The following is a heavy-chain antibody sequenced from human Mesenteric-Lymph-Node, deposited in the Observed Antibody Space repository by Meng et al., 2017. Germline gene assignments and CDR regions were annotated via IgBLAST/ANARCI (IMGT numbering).Heavy chain of an antibody. CDR1: GYTFTSYD. CDR2: MNPNSGNT. D-gene: IGHD1-26*01. V-gene: IGHV1-8*01. CDR3: ARGYPYSGSYPYWFDP. J-gene: IGHJ5*02. Sequence: ASVKVSCKASGYTFTSYDINWVRQATGQGLEWMGWMNPNSGNTGYAQKFQGRVTMTRNTSISTAYMELSSLRSEDTAVYYCARGYPYSGSYPYWFDPWGQGTLVTVSS.